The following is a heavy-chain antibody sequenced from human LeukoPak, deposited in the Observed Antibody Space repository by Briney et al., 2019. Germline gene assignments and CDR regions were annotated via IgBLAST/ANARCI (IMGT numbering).Heavy chain of an antibody. Sequence: PGGSLRLSCAASGFTFSSYAMHWVRQAPGKGLEWVAVISYDGSNKYYADSVKGRFTISRDNSKNTLYLQMNSLRAEDTAVYYCARDAGNSGYGCDLWGQGTLVTVSS. D-gene: IGHD5-12*01. CDR2: ISYDGSNK. V-gene: IGHV3-30-3*01. CDR3: ARDAGNSGYGCDL. J-gene: IGHJ5*02. CDR1: GFTFSSYA.